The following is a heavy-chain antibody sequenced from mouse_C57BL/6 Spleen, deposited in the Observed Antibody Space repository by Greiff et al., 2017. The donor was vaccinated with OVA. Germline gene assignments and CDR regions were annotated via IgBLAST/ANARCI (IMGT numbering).Heavy chain of an antibody. CDR3: ARFLDSSGYLAY. J-gene: IGHJ3*01. CDR2: IDPSDSYT. V-gene: IGHV1-69*01. Sequence: QVQLQQPGAELVMPGASVKLSCKASGYTFTSYWMHWVKQRPGQGLEWIGEIDPSDSYTNYNQKFKGKSTLTVDKSSSTAYMQLSSLTSEDSAAYYCARFLDSSGYLAYWGQGTLVTVSA. CDR1: GYTFTSYW. D-gene: IGHD3-2*02.